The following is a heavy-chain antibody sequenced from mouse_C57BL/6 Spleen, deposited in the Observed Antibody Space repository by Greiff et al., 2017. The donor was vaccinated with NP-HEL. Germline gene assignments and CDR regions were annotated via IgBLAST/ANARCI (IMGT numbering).Heavy chain of an antibody. V-gene: IGHV1-69*01. CDR2: IDPSDSYT. Sequence: VQLQQPGAELVMPGASVKLSCKASGYTFTSYWMHWVKQRPGQGLEWIGEIDPSDSYTNYNQKFKGKSTLTVDKSSSTAYMQLSSLTSEDSAVYYCARGGYDPFAYWGQGTLVTVSA. J-gene: IGHJ3*01. D-gene: IGHD2-2*01. CDR3: ARGGYDPFAY. CDR1: GYTFTSYW.